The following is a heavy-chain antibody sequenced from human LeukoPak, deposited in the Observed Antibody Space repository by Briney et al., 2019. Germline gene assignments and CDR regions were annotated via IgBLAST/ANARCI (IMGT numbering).Heavy chain of an antibody. Sequence: SQALSLTCTDSSGSISSGDYYWSWIRQPPGTGLEWIGYIYYTGTTYYNPSLKSRVTISVDTSKTQFSLNLTSVTAADTAVYYCARENKVTFYGMDVWGKGTTVTV. CDR2: IYYTGTT. CDR1: SGSISSGDYY. V-gene: IGHV4-30-4*08. D-gene: IGHD2-21*02. J-gene: IGHJ6*04. CDR3: ARENKVTFYGMDV.